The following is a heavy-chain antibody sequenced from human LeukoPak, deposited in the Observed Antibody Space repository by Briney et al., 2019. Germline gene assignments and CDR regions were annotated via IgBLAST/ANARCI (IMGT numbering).Heavy chain of an antibody. Sequence: SETLSLTCAVYGGSFSGYYWSWIRQPPGKGLEWIGEINHSGSTNYNPSLKSRVTISVDTSKNQSSLKLSSVTAADTAVYYCARTTYSSGWYATFDYWGQGTLVTVSS. CDR1: GGSFSGYY. V-gene: IGHV4-34*01. J-gene: IGHJ4*02. D-gene: IGHD6-19*01. CDR2: INHSGST. CDR3: ARTTYSSGWYATFDY.